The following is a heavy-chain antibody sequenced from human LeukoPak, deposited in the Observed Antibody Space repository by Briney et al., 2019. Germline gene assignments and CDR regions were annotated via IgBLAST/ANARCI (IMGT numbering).Heavy chain of an antibody. CDR1: GGSFSGYY. Sequence: SETLSLTCAVYGGSFSGYYWSWIRQPPGKGLEWIGEINHSGSTNYNPSLKSRVTISVDTSKNQFSPKLSSVTAADTAVYYCARDMYYDILTGYWDYWGQGTLVTVSS. V-gene: IGHV4-34*01. CDR2: INHSGST. D-gene: IGHD3-9*01. CDR3: ARDMYYDILTGYWDY. J-gene: IGHJ4*02.